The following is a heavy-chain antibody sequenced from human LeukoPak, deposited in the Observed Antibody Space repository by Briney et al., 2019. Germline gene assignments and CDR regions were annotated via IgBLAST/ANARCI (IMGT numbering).Heavy chain of an antibody. Sequence: ASVKVSCKASGYTFTNYGMNWVRQAPGQGLEWMGWINTNTGNPTYAQGFTGRFVFSLDTSVSTAYLQIGSLKAQDTAVYYCARGETTVTIVHWGQGTLVTVSS. CDR3: ARGETTVTIVH. CDR1: GYTFTNYG. D-gene: IGHD4-17*01. J-gene: IGHJ4*02. V-gene: IGHV7-4-1*01. CDR2: INTNTGNP.